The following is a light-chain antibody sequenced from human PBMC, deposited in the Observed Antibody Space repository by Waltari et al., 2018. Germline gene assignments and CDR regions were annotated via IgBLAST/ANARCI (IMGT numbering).Light chain of an antibody. CDR3: QSGDNSGTNRVL. CDR2: RNN. CDR1: RSNIGNNY. Sequence: QSVLTQPPSASGTPGQRVPISCSGSRSNIGNNYVYWYQQLPGTAPKLLIYRNNQRPSGVPDRFSGSSSGTTVTLTISGVQAEDEADYYCQSGDNSGTNRVLFGGGTKLTVL. J-gene: IGLJ2*01. V-gene: IGLV1-47*01.